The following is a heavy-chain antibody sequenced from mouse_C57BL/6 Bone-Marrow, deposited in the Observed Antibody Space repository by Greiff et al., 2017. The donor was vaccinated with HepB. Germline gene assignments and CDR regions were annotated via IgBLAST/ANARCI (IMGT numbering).Heavy chain of an antibody. J-gene: IGHJ3*01. D-gene: IGHD1-1*01. Sequence: QVQLKESGAELARPGASVKLSCKASGYTFTSYGISWVKQRTGQGLEWIGEIYPRSGNTYYNEKFKGKATLTADKSSSTAYMELRSLTSEDSAVYFCARRGYYYGSIYRFAYWGQGTLVTVSA. V-gene: IGHV1-81*01. CDR1: GYTFTSYG. CDR3: ARRGYYYGSIYRFAY. CDR2: IYPRSGNT.